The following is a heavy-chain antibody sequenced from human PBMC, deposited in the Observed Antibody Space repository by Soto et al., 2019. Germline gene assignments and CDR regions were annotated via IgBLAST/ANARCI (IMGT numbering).Heavy chain of an antibody. V-gene: IGHV3-33*01. CDR1: GFTFSSYG. J-gene: IGHJ4*02. CDR3: AREEGDGYNTGYFDY. CDR2: IWYDGSNK. D-gene: IGHD5-12*01. Sequence: GGSLRLSCAASGFTFSSYGMHWVRQAPGKGLEWVAVIWYDGSNKYYADSVKGRFTISRDNSKNTLYLQMNSLRAEDTAVYYCAREEGDGYNTGYFDYWGQGTLVTVSS.